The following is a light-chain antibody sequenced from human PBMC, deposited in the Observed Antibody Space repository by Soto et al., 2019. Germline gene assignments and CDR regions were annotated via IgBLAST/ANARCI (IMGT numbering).Light chain of an antibody. Sequence: VLTQAPVTLSLSPGERATLSCRASQSFRGLLAWYQQKPGQAPRFLIYDAYNRATGIPPRFSGSGSGTEFTLTISSLQSEDFAVYYCQQYNNWPPETFGQGTKVDIK. CDR2: DAY. CDR3: QQYNNWPPET. V-gene: IGKV3D-15*01. CDR1: QSFRGL. J-gene: IGKJ1*01.